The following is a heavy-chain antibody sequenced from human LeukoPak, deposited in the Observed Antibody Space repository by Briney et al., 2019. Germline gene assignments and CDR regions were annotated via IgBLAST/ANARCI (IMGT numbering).Heavy chain of an antibody. J-gene: IGHJ4*02. D-gene: IGHD4-17*01. Sequence: SETLSLTCAVYGGSFSGYSWSWIRQPPGKGLEWIGNIYYRGSTYYSPSLKSRVTISVDTSRNQFSLRLSSLTAADTAVYYCARDLGDYDFDYWGQGTLVTVSS. CDR3: ARDLGDYDFDY. V-gene: IGHV4-34*01. CDR2: IYYRGST. CDR1: GGSFSGYS.